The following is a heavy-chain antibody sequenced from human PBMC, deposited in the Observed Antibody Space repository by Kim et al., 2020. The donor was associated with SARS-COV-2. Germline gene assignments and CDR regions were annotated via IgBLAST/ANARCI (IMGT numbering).Heavy chain of an antibody. J-gene: IGHJ5*02. CDR3: TTYIRDPMGSYLPYNWFDP. V-gene: IGHV3-15*01. D-gene: IGHD3-10*01. Sequence: GRCTISRDDSNNTLYLQMNSLKPEDTAVYYCTTYIRDPMGSYLPYNWFDPWGQGTLVTVSS.